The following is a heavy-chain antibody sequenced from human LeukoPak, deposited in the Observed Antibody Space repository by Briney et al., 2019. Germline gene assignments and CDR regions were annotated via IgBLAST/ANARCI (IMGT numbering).Heavy chain of an antibody. J-gene: IGHJ6*02. CDR2: ISDDGSNK. CDR3: SREYFHDLHV. V-gene: IGHV3-30-3*01. CDR1: GFTFSNYA. Sequence: GGSLRLSLAASGFTFSNYAFHCVRQAPGKGLEWVTMISDDGSNKNYADSMKGRFTISRDNSKNTLSLQMSSLRAEDTAVYYVSREYFHDLHVWGQSNTFSVSS.